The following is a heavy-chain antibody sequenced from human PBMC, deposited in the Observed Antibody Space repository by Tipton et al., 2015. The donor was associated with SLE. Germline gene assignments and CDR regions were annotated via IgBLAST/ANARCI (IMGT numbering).Heavy chain of an antibody. J-gene: IGHJ4*02. Sequence: GLVKPSETLSLTCNVSGGSITTSSSCWGWIRQPPGKGLEWIGSIYYRGSTYYNVSLKSRVTFSVDTAKNLFSLKLGSVTAADTAVYYCTRQTGTLGHDYWGQGSLVIVSS. V-gene: IGHV4-39*01. D-gene: IGHD1-1*01. CDR3: TRQTGTLGHDY. CDR1: GGSITTSSSC. CDR2: IYYRGST.